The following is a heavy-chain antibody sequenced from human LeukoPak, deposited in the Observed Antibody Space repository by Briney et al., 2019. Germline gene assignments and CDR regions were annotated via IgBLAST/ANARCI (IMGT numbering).Heavy chain of an antibody. J-gene: IGHJ6*02. D-gene: IGHD2-15*01. V-gene: IGHV4-34*01. CDR1: GGSFSGYY. CDR3: ARGVSGPQYCSGGSCQVGHGVYYYGMDV. Sequence: SETLSLTCAVYGGSFSGYYWSWIRQPPGKGLEWIGEINHSGSTNYNPSLKSRVTISVDTSKNQFSLKLSSVTAADTAVYYCARGVSGPQYCSGGSCQVGHGVYYYGMDVWGQGTTVTVSS. CDR2: INHSGST.